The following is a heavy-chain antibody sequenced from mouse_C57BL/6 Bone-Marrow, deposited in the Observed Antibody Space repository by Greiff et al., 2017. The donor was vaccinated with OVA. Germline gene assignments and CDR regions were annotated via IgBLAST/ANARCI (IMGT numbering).Heavy chain of an antibody. V-gene: IGHV1-76*01. D-gene: IGHD2-3*01. CDR1: GYTFTDYY. CDR3: ARDDSYCFEY. Sequence: QVQLQQSGAEVVRPGASVKLSCKASGYTFTDYYINWVKQRPGQGLEWIARIYPGSGNTYYNEKFKGKATLTADKSSNTAYMQLSSLTSEDSAVYFCARDDSYCFEYWGQGTTLTVSS. CDR2: IYPGSGNT. J-gene: IGHJ2*01.